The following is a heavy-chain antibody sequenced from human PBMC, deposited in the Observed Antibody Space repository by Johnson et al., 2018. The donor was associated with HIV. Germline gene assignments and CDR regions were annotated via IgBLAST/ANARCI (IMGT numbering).Heavy chain of an antibody. V-gene: IGHV3-11*04. Sequence: QVQLVESGGGLVKSGGSLRLSCAASGFTLSDHYMSWIRQPPVKGLEWISYISSSGSTLDYADSVKGRFIISRDTAKKSQYLQMNSLRGEDTAVYYCARRRLAGDDAFDIWGQGTTGTVSS. CDR1: GFTLSDHY. CDR2: ISSSGSTL. CDR3: ARRRLAGDDAFDI. J-gene: IGHJ3*02.